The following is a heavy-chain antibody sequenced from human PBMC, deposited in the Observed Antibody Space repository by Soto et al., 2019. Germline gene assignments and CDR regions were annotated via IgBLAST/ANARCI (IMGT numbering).Heavy chain of an antibody. D-gene: IGHD4-4*01. CDR1: GFTFSSYG. V-gene: IGHV3-33*01. CDR3: ARDRRDYSNYYYGMDV. Sequence: QVQLVESGGGVVQPGRSLRLSCAASGFTFSSYGMHWVRQAPGKGLEWVAVIWYDGSNKYYADSVKGRFTISRDNSKNTLYLQMNSLRAEDTAVYYCARDRRDYSNYYYGMDVWGQGTTVTVSS. CDR2: IWYDGSNK. J-gene: IGHJ6*02.